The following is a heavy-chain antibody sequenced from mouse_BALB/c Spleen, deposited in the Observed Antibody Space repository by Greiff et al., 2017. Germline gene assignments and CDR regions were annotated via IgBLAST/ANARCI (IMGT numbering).Heavy chain of an antibody. V-gene: IGHV1-80*01. Sequence: VQLVESGAELVRPGSSVKISCKASGYAFSSYWMNWVKQRPGQGLEWIGQIYPGDGDTNYNGKFKGKATLTADKSSSTAYMQLSSLTSEDSAVYFCARGLYYGSSPYYFDYWGQGTTLTVSS. J-gene: IGHJ2*01. CDR2: IYPGDGDT. D-gene: IGHD1-1*01. CDR3: ARGLYYGSSPYYFDY. CDR1: GYAFSSYW.